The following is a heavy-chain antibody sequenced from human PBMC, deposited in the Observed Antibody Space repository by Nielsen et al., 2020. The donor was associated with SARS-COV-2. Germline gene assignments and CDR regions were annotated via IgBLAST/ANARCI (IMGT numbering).Heavy chain of an antibody. CDR3: AKDAGGSGMDV. Sequence: GESLKISCAASGFTFSSYGMHWVRQAPGKGLEWVAVISYDGSNKYYADSVKGRFTISRDNSKNTLYLQINSLRAEDTAVYYCAKDAGGSGMDVWGQGTTVTVSS. CDR1: GFTFSSYG. V-gene: IGHV3-30*18. J-gene: IGHJ6*02. D-gene: IGHD3-16*01. CDR2: ISYDGSNK.